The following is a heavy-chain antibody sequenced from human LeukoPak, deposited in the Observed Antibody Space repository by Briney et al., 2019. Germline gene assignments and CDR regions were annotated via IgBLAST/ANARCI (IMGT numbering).Heavy chain of an antibody. V-gene: IGHV3-74*01. Sequence: GGSLRLSCAASGFTFSSYWMHWVRHAPGKGLVWVSRINSDGSSTSYADSVKGRFTISRDNSKNTLYLQMNSLRAEDTAVYYCAKEAHYYGSGSYSTPYNWFDPWGQGTLVTVSS. D-gene: IGHD3-10*01. CDR1: GFTFSSYW. CDR3: AKEAHYYGSGSYSTPYNWFDP. CDR2: INSDGSST. J-gene: IGHJ5*02.